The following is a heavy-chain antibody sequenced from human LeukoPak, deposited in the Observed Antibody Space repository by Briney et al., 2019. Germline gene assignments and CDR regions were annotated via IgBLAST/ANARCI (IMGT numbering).Heavy chain of an antibody. V-gene: IGHV4-4*07. D-gene: IGHD6-13*01. Sequence: SETLSLTCTVSGGSISSYYWSWIRQPAGKGLEWIGRIYTSGSTNHNPSLKSRVTMSVDTSKNQFSLKLSSVTAADTAVYYCARGVGYSSSWYLSWFDPWGQGTLVTVSS. CDR1: GGSISSYY. J-gene: IGHJ5*02. CDR3: ARGVGYSSSWYLSWFDP. CDR2: IYTSGST.